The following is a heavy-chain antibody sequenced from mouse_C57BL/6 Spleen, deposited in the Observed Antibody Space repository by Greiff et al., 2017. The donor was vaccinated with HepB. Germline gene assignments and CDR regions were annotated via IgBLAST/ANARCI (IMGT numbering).Heavy chain of an antibody. V-gene: IGHV1-15*01. J-gene: IGHJ4*01. CDR3: TRGNSLYYYAMDY. Sequence: QVQLKESGAELVRPGASVTLSCKASGYTFTDYEMHWVKQTPVHGLEWIGAIDPETGGTAYNQKFKGKAILTADKSSSTAYMELRSLTSEDSAVYDCTRGNSLYYYAMDYWGQGTSVTVSS. CDR1: GYTFTDYE. CDR2: IDPETGGT. D-gene: IGHD2-1*01.